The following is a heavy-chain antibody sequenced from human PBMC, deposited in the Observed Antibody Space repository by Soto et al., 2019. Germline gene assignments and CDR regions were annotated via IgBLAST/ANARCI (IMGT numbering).Heavy chain of an antibody. J-gene: IGHJ4*02. CDR1: GYTFTSYG. CDR3: ARFRAYSYGYDY. D-gene: IGHD5-18*01. V-gene: IGHV1-3*01. Sequence: ASVKVSCKASGYTFTSYGISWVRQAPGQGLEWMGWINAGNGNAKYSQKFQGRVTITRDTSASTAYMELSSLRSEDTAVYYCARFRAYSYGYDYWGQGTLVTVSS. CDR2: INAGNGNA.